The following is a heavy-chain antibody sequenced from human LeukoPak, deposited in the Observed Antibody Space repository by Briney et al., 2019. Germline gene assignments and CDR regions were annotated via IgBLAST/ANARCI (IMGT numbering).Heavy chain of an antibody. J-gene: IGHJ4*02. Sequence: GGSLRLSCAASGFTFSSYWVHWVRQAPGKGLVWVSHIKSDGSSTSYADSVKGRFTISRDNAKNTLYLQMNSLRAEDTAVYYCAVRYSGSWYLFDYWGQGTLVTVSS. V-gene: IGHV3-74*01. CDR3: AVRYSGSWYLFDY. D-gene: IGHD6-13*01. CDR2: IKSDGSST. CDR1: GFTFSSYW.